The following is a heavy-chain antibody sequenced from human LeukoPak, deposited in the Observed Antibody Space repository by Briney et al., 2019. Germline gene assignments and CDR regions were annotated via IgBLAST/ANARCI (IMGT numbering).Heavy chain of an antibody. V-gene: IGHV4-39*01. CDR1: GGSISSSSYY. Sequence: PSETLSLTCTVSGGSISSSSYYWGGIRQPPGKGLEWFGCHYYNGRPSHNPSPKIRVSISVDTSKNQFSLNLSSVTAADTAVYYCARQLYFDSNYWGQGTLVTVSS. D-gene: IGHD3-9*01. CDR3: ARQLYFDSNY. CDR2: HYYNGRP. J-gene: IGHJ4*02.